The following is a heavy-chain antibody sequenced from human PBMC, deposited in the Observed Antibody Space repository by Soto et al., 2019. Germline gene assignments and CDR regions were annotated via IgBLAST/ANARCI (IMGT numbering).Heavy chain of an antibody. CDR1: GGSFSGYY. J-gene: IGHJ4*02. V-gene: IGHV4-34*01. CDR2: INHSGST. D-gene: IGHD6-6*01. Sequence: TLSLTCAVYGGSFSGYYWSWIRQPPGKGLEWIGEINHSGSTNYNPSLKSRVTISVDTSKNQFSLKLSSVTAADTAVYYCARGQRVEQLVPGAYYFDYWGQGTLVTVS. CDR3: ARGQRVEQLVPGAYYFDY.